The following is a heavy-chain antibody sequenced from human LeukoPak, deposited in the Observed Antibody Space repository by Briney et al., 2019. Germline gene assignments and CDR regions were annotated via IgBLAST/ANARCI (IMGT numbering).Heavy chain of an antibody. CDR1: GASIRNYNNY. V-gene: IGHV4-39*01. D-gene: IGHD2-2*01. Sequence: PSETLSLTCIVSGASIRNYNNYWGWIRQPPGKGLEWIGRVFYTGSTYYNPSLQSRITVSVDTSKNQFSLKLTSVTAADTAVYYCVRHHKYCSSTSCYKVGDPTDAFAIWGLGTMVIVSS. CDR3: VRHHKYCSSTSCYKVGDPTDAFAI. J-gene: IGHJ3*02. CDR2: VFYTGST.